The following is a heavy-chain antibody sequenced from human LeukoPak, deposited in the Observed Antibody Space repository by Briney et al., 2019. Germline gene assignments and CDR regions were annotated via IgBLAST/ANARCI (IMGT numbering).Heavy chain of an antibody. CDR3: ARVRYSKYVTGNELDP. CDR1: GGSISSYY. Sequence: TSSETLSLTCTVSGGSISSYYWSWIRQPPGKGLEWIGYIYYSGSTNYNPSLKSRVTISVDTSKNQFSLKLSSVTAADTAVYYCARVRYSKYVTGNELDPWGQGTLVTVSS. V-gene: IGHV4-59*01. CDR2: IYYSGST. J-gene: IGHJ5*02. D-gene: IGHD1-1*01.